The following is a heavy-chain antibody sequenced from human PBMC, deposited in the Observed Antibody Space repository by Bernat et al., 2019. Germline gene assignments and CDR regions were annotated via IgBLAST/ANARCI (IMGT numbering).Heavy chain of an antibody. CDR3: AKGQGFSSSWYNDY. J-gene: IGHJ4*02. V-gene: IGHV3-23*04. D-gene: IGHD6-13*01. CDR1: GFTFSSYA. Sequence: EVQVVESGGGLVQPGGSLRLSCAASGFTFSSYAMSWVRQAPGKGLEWVSGISGSGGSTYYADSVKGRFTISRDNSRNTLYLQMNSLRVEDTAVYYCAKGQGFSSSWYNDYWGQGTLVTVSS. CDR2: ISGSGGST.